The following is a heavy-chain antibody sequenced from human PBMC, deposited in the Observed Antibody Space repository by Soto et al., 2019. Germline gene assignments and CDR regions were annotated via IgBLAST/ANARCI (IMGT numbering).Heavy chain of an antibody. CDR3: ARWGLTSGGSCYHNWFDP. J-gene: IGHJ5*02. V-gene: IGHV3-33*01. CDR2: IWYDGSNK. D-gene: IGHD2-15*01. Sequence: QVQLVESGGGVVQPGRSLRLSCAASGFTFSSYGMHWVRQAPGKGLEWVAVIWYDGSNKYYADSVKGRFTISRDNSKNTLYLQMNSLRAEDTAVYYCARWGLTSGGSCYHNWFDPWGQGTLVTVSS. CDR1: GFTFSSYG.